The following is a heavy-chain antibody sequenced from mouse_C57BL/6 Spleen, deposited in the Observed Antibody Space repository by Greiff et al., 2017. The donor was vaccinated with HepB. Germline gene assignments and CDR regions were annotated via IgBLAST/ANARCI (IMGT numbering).Heavy chain of an antibody. D-gene: IGHD1-1*01. J-gene: IGHJ2*01. CDR1: GYAFTNYL. V-gene: IGHV1-54*01. CDR2: INPGSGGT. Sequence: VQLQQSGAELVRPGTSVKVSCKASGYAFTNYLIEWVKQRPGQGLEWIGVINPGSGGTNYNEKFRGKATLTADKSSSTAYMQLSSPTSEDSAVYFCAREKTVGYYFDYWGQGTTRTVSS. CDR3: AREKTVGYYFDY.